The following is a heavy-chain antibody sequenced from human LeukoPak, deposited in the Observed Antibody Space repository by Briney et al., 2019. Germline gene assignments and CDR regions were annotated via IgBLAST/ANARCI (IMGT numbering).Heavy chain of an antibody. Sequence: GGSLRLSCAASGFTFSSYAMSWVRQAPGKGLEWVSTIGGGGESTYYADSVKGRVTISRDNAKNSLYLQMNSLRAEDTAVYYCAKGWGVGDSAPIPFDYWGQGTLVTVSS. CDR2: IGGGGEST. D-gene: IGHD2-21*01. CDR1: GFTFSSYA. CDR3: AKGWGVGDSAPIPFDY. J-gene: IGHJ4*02. V-gene: IGHV3-23*01.